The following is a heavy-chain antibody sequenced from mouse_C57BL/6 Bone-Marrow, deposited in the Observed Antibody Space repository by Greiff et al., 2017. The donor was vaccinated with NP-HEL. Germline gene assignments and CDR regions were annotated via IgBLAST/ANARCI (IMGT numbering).Heavy chain of an antibody. CDR3: ARSRYDYDDY. Sequence: EVQLQQSGPVLVKPGASVKMSCKASGYTFTDYYMNWVKQSHGKSLEWIGVINPYNGGTSYNQKFKGKATLTVDKSSSTAYMELNSLTSEDSAVYYCARSRYDYDDYWGQGTTLTVSS. J-gene: IGHJ2*01. CDR1: GYTFTDYY. V-gene: IGHV1-19*01. CDR2: INPYNGGT. D-gene: IGHD2-4*01.